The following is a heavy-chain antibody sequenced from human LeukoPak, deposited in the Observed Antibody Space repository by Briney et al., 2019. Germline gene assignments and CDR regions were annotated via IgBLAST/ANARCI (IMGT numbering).Heavy chain of an antibody. D-gene: IGHD2-15*01. J-gene: IGHJ5*02. CDR3: ARDGDCSGGSCYSPNWFDP. CDR2: ISSSSSTI. Sequence: GGSLRLSCAASGFTFSSYSMNWVRQAPGKGLERVSYISSSSSTIYYADSVKGRFTISRDNAKNSLYLQMNSLRAEDTAVYYCARDGDCSGGSCYSPNWFDPWGQGTLVTVSS. CDR1: GFTFSSYS. V-gene: IGHV3-48*04.